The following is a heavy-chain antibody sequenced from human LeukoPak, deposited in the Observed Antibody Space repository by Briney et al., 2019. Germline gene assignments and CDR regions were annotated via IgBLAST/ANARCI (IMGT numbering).Heavy chain of an antibody. V-gene: IGHV3-53*01. CDR2: IYYGGTT. J-gene: IGHJ2*01. D-gene: IGHD5-18*01. CDR3: ARVGGDTAMDNWYFDL. Sequence: PGGSLRLSCAASGFTIPYNFMSWVRQAPGKGPEWISVIYYGGTTYYADSVRGRFTMSRDNSKNTLHLEMNSLRVEDTAVYYCARVGGDTAMDNWYFDLWGRGTLVTVSS. CDR1: GFTIPYNF.